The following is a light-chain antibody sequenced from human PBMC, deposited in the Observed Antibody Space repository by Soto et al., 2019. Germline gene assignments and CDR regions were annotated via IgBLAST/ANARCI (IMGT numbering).Light chain of an antibody. J-gene: IGLJ2*01. V-gene: IGLV1-47*01. Sequence: QSVLTQPPSVSGTPGQRVTISCSGSSPNIGKNYVYWYQQFPGTAPKLLILRSSQRPSGVPDRFSGSKSGTSASLAVSGLRSEDEADYYCVAWDDSLTGVVFGGGTKVTVL. CDR2: RSS. CDR3: VAWDDSLTGVV. CDR1: SPNIGKNY.